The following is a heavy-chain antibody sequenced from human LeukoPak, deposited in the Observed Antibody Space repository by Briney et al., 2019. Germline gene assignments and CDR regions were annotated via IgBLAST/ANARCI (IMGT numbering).Heavy chain of an antibody. D-gene: IGHD6-13*01. Sequence: GASVKVSCKASGYTFTGYYMHWVRQAPGQGLEWMGWINPNSGGTNYAQKFQGRVTMTRDTSISTAYMELSRLRSDGTAVYYCARDLRGIAAAGKGYWFDPWGQGTLVTVSS. J-gene: IGHJ5*02. CDR1: GYTFTGYY. CDR3: ARDLRGIAAAGKGYWFDP. V-gene: IGHV1-2*02. CDR2: INPNSGGT.